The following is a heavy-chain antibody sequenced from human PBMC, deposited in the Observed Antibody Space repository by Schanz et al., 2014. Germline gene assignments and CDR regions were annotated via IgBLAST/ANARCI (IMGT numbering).Heavy chain of an antibody. Sequence: QVQLQESGPGLLKPSGTLSLTCAVSGASISSNNWWTWVRQSPGKGLDWIGEIFHTGSTKYNPSLKSRVTVSGDKPKNQFSLKLNSVTAADTAVYYCATVSYDFWSGKDYYSFHMDVWGKGTTVNDSS. CDR3: ATVSYDFWSGKDYYSFHMDV. CDR2: IFHTGST. D-gene: IGHD3-3*01. V-gene: IGHV4-4*02. CDR1: GASISSNNW. J-gene: IGHJ6*03.